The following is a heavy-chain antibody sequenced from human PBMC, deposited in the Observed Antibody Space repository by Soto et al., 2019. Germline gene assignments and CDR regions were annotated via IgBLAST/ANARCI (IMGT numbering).Heavy chain of an antibody. CDR3: ARSLSSSSGYFDP. Sequence: TLSLTCAVSGDSIGSGDYYWTWIRQSPGKGLEYIGYIYKSGRTYYNPSLKSRPVISLDTSKNQVFLRLTSLTAADTAMYFCARSLSSSSGYFDPWGQGTLVTV. V-gene: IGHV4-30-4*01. D-gene: IGHD6-6*01. CDR1: GDSIGSGDYY. CDR2: IYKSGRT. J-gene: IGHJ5*02.